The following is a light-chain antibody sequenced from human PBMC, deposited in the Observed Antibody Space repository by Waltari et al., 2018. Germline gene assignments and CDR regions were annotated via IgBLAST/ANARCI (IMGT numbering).Light chain of an antibody. J-gene: IGLJ3*02. CDR3: SSYTSSSTLEV. CDR2: RNE. Sequence: QSVLTQPPSASGTPGQRVTISCSGISSNIGSNVVNWYQQVPGTTPKLLIYRNEQRPSGVSNRFSGSKSGNTASLTISGLQAEDEADYYCSSYTSSSTLEVVGGGTKLTVL. CDR1: SSNIGSNV. V-gene: IGLV1-44*01.